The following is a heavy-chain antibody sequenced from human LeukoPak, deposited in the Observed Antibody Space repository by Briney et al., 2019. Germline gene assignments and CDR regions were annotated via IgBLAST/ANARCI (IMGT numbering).Heavy chain of an antibody. D-gene: IGHD3-10*01. CDR3: ARRADYNGSGRNEYFHH. V-gene: IGHV5-51*01. J-gene: IGHJ1*01. CDR1: GYSFTSYW. CDR2: IYPGDSDT. Sequence: GESLKISCKDSGYSFTSYWIGWVRQMPGKGLELMGIIYPGDSDTTYSPSFQGQVTISADKSIRTAYLQWSSLKASDTAMYYCARRADYNGSGRNEYFHHWGQGTPVTVSS.